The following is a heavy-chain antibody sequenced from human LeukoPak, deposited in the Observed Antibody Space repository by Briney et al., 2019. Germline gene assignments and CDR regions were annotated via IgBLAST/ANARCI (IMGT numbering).Heavy chain of an antibody. Sequence: ASVKVSCKASGYTFTSYYMHWVRQAPGQGLEWMGIINPSGGSTSYAQKFQGRVTMTRDTSTSTVYMELSSLRSEDTAVYYCARETPTSRRGSYYVLYGMDVWGQGTTVTVSS. CDR2: INPSGGST. CDR1: GYTFTSYY. CDR3: ARETPTSRRGSYYVLYGMDV. J-gene: IGHJ6*02. V-gene: IGHV1-46*01. D-gene: IGHD1-26*01.